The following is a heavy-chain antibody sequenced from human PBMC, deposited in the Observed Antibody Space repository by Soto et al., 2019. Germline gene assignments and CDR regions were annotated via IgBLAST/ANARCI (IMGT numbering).Heavy chain of an antibody. CDR2: MYYSGGT. D-gene: IGHD1-20*01. Sequence: SETLSLTCTVSGDSIRTYYWSWIRQPPGKGLEWIGYMYYSGGTNYNPSLRSRVTISVDTSKNQLSLKLSSVTAADTAVYYCARLLTPDNWKRRWFDPWGQGTLVTVSS. CDR1: GDSIRTYY. CDR3: ARLLTPDNWKRRWFDP. V-gene: IGHV4-59*01. J-gene: IGHJ5*02.